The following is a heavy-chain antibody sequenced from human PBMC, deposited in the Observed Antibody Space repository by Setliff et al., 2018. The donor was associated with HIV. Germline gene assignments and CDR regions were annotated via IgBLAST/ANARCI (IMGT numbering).Heavy chain of an antibody. CDR3: ARDRSSGWSKDWFDT. V-gene: IGHV4-39*02. CDR2: IYHTGST. Sequence: ETLSLTCTVSGGSINSTSYYWGWIRQPPGNGLEWIGSIYHTGSTYYKPSLKSRVTISVDTSKNQFSLRLSSVAAGDTAVYYCARDRSSGWSKDWFDTWGQGILVTVSS. CDR1: GGSINSTSYY. D-gene: IGHD6-19*01. J-gene: IGHJ5*02.